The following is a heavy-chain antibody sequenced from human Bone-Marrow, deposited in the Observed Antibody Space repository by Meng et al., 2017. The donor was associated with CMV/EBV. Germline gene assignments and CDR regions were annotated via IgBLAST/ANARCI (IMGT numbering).Heavy chain of an antibody. CDR2: FDPEDGET. V-gene: IGHV1-24*01. CDR3: ATGPGYDSSGYYFEYFQH. Sequence: QVQLVQSGAEVKKPGASVKVSCKGSGYTLTELSMHWVRQAPGKGLEWMGGFDPEDGETIYAQKFQGRVTMTEDTSTDTAYMELSSLRSEDTAVYYCATGPGYDSSGYYFEYFQHWGQGTLVTVSS. J-gene: IGHJ1*01. D-gene: IGHD3-22*01. CDR1: GYTLTELS.